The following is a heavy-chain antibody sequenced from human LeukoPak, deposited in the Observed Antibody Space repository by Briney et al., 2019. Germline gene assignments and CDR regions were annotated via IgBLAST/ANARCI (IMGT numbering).Heavy chain of an antibody. J-gene: IGHJ4*02. V-gene: IGHV3-23*01. D-gene: IGHD3-10*01. Sequence: PGGSLRLSCAASGFTFSSYAMSWVRQAPGKGLEWVSAISGSGGSTYYADSVKGRFTTSRDNSKNTLYLQMNSLRAEDTAVYYCAKSVLLWFGELERWGQGTLVTVSS. CDR3: AKSVLLWFGELER. CDR2: ISGSGGST. CDR1: GFTFSSYA.